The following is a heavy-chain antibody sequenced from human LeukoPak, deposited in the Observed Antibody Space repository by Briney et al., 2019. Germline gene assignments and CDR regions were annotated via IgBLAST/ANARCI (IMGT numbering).Heavy chain of an antibody. D-gene: IGHD5-18*01. Sequence: SETLSLTCTVSGGSISRYYWSWIRQPPGKGLEWIGYIYYSGSTNYNPSLKSRVTISVDTSKNQFTLKLSSVTAADTAVYYCARHNVDTAIFDYWGQGTLVTVSS. J-gene: IGHJ4*02. V-gene: IGHV4-59*08. CDR2: IYYSGST. CDR1: GGSISRYY. CDR3: ARHNVDTAIFDY.